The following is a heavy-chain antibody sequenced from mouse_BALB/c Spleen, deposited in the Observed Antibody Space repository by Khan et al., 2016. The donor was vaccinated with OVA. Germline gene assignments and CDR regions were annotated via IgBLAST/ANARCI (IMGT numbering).Heavy chain of an antibody. CDR1: GYSFTSYY. CDR2: IDPFSGGT. CDR3: TRHGYVAWFTY. V-gene: IGHV1S135*01. Sequence: EVQLQQSGPELMKPGASVKISCKASGYSFTSYYIHWVMQSHGKSLEWIGYIDPFSGGTTYNQKFKGKATLTVDKSSSTAYIHISNLTSEDSAVYYCTRHGYVAWFTYWGQGTLVTGAA. D-gene: IGHD2-2*01. J-gene: IGHJ3*01.